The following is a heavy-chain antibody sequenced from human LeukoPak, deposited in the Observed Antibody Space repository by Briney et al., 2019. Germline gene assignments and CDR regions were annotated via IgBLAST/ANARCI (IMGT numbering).Heavy chain of an antibody. Sequence: GGSLRLSCAASEFTFSNYWMNWVRQAPGKGLEWVANIKHDGAEKYYVDSVRGRFTISRDNAKNSLYLQMNSLRAEDTAVYYCARDRSGMSTVITTGKAGFDPWGQGTLVTVSS. CDR1: EFTFSNYW. V-gene: IGHV3-7*01. J-gene: IGHJ5*02. CDR2: IKHDGAEK. CDR3: ARDRSGMSTVITTGKAGFDP. D-gene: IGHD3-16*01.